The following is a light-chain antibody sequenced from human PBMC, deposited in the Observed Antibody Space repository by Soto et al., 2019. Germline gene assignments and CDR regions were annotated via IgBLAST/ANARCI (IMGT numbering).Light chain of an antibody. CDR2: GAS. CDR1: QSVSSNY. V-gene: IGKV3-20*01. J-gene: IGKJ1*01. CDR3: QQYGSSPRT. Sequence: EIVLTQSPGTLSLSPGERATLSCRASQSVSSNYLTWYQQKPGQAPRLLIHGASNRASGIPDRFSGSGSGTDFTLTTSRLEPEDFAVYYCQQYGSSPRTFGQGTKVDIK.